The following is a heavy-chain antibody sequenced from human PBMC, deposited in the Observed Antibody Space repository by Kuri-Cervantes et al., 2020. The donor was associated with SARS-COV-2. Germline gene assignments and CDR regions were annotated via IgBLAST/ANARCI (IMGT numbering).Heavy chain of an antibody. Sequence: GGSLRLSCAASGFTVSSNYMSWVRQAPGKGLEWVSVIYSGGSTYYADSVKGRFTISRDNAKNSLYLQMNSLRAEDTAVYYCARAPTVTLDYWGQGTLVTDSS. CDR1: GFTVSSNY. D-gene: IGHD4-17*01. CDR2: IYSGGST. J-gene: IGHJ4*02. V-gene: IGHV3-66*01. CDR3: ARAPTVTLDY.